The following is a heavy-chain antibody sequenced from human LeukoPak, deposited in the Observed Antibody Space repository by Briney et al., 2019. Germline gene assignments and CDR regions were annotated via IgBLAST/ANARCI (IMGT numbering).Heavy chain of an antibody. V-gene: IGHV4-34*01. Sequence: SETLSLTCAVYGGSFSGYYWSWIRQPPGKGLEWIGEINHSGSTNYNPSLKSRVTISVDTSKDQFSLKLSSVTAADTAVYYCAMYYYDSGGYYYEDYWGQGTLVTVSS. CDR1: GGSFSGYY. J-gene: IGHJ4*02. D-gene: IGHD3-22*01. CDR3: AMYYYDSGGYYYEDY. CDR2: INHSGST.